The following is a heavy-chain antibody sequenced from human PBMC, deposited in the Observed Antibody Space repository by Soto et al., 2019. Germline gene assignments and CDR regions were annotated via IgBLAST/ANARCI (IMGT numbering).Heavy chain of an antibody. Sequence: PGESLKISCKGSGYSFTSYWIGWVRQMPGKGLEWMGIIYPGDSDTRYSPSFQGQVTISADKSISTAYLQWSSLKASDTAMYYCARDFWSGYRYYGMDVWGQGTTVTVSS. CDR2: IYPGDSDT. CDR3: ARDFWSGYRYYGMDV. J-gene: IGHJ6*02. V-gene: IGHV5-51*01. CDR1: GYSFTSYW. D-gene: IGHD3-3*01.